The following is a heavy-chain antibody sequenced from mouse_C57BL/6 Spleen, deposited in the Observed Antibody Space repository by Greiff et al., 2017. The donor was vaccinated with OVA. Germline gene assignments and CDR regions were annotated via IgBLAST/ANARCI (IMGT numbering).Heavy chain of an antibody. D-gene: IGHD1-1*01. J-gene: IGHJ2*01. CDR1: GFTFSSYG. V-gene: IGHV5-6*01. Sequence: EVNVVESGGDLVKPGGSLKLSCAASGFTFSSYGMSWVRQTPDKRLEWVATISSGGSYTYYPDSVKGRFTISRDNAKNTLYLQMSSLKSEDTAMYYCARKDTTVVATRYFDYWGQGTTLTVSS. CDR2: ISSGGSYT. CDR3: ARKDTTVVATRYFDY.